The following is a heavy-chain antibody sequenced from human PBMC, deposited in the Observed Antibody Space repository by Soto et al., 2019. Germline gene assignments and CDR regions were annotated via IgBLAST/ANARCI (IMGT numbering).Heavy chain of an antibody. D-gene: IGHD3-22*01. V-gene: IGHV3-21*01. J-gene: IGHJ4*02. Sequence: GGSLRLSCAASGFTFSDYTMNWVRQAPGKGLEWVSSISSSTFYIYYPDPVKGRFTISRDNARKSLYLQMNSLRAEDTAVYYCARDHYYDSSGYFDYWGQGTLVTVSS. CDR3: ARDHYYDSSGYFDY. CDR2: ISSSTFYI. CDR1: GFTFSDYT.